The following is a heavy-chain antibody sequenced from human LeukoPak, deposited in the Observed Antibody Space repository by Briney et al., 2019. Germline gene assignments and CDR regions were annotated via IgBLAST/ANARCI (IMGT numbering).Heavy chain of an antibody. J-gene: IGHJ6*04. Sequence: GGSLTLSCVAPGLIFSNYGMHWVRQAPGKGLDWVSFIRYDGNEKQYADSMRGRVTISRDNSKGTLFLQMTSLRPEDTAVYYCAKAYGSRLLKGDRQNMDVWGKGTTVIVSS. V-gene: IGHV3-30*02. CDR1: GLIFSNYG. D-gene: IGHD2-21*02. CDR3: AKAYGSRLLKGDRQNMDV. CDR2: IRYDGNEK.